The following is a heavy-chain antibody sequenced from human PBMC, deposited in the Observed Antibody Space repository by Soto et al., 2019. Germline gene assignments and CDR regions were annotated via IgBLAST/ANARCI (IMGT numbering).Heavy chain of an antibody. Sequence: EVQLLESGGGLVQPGGSLRLSCAASGFTFTSYAMNWVRQAPGKGLEWVSAISGRGGTTYYADSVKGRFTISRDNSKNTLYLQLSSLRAEDTAVYYCSRNFGADSGYYKSDYWGQGTLVTVSS. CDR2: ISGRGGTT. J-gene: IGHJ4*02. D-gene: IGHD3-3*01. V-gene: IGHV3-23*01. CDR3: SRNFGADSGYYKSDY. CDR1: GFTFTSYA.